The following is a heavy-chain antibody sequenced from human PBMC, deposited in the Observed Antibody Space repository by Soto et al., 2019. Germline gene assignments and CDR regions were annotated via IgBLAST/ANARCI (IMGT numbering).Heavy chain of an antibody. V-gene: IGHV3-30*18. CDR3: AKDHLWYSGSYLFDS. D-gene: IGHD1-26*01. J-gene: IGHJ4*02. CDR2: ISYEGSAK. CDR1: GFNFSSYG. Sequence: QVQLVESGGGVVQPGRSLRLSCAASGFNFSSYGMHWVRQEPGKGLEWVALISYEGSAKYYADSVKGRFTISRDNSKNTLYLQIDSLRAEDTAIYYCAKDHLWYSGSYLFDSWGQGALVTVSS.